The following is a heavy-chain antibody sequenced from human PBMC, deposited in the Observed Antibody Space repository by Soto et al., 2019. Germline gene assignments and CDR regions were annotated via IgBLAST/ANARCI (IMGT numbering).Heavy chain of an antibody. CDR2: TYYRSKWYN. CDR1: GDTVSTNTAA. V-gene: IGHV6-1*01. Sequence: QVQLQQSGPGLVKPSQTLSLTCAISGDTVSTNTAAWNWIRQSPSRGLEWLGRTYYRSKWYNDYGVSVKSRITINADTSQNQFSLQVKSVTFEDTALYYCVRECSGRGGCVDAFDIWGQGTMVTVAS. J-gene: IGHJ3*02. CDR3: VRECSGRGGCVDAFDI. D-gene: IGHD2-15*01.